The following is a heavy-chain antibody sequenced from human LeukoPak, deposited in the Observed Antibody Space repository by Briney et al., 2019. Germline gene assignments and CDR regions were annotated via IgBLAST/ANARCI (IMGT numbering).Heavy chain of an antibody. CDR2: IYYSGST. V-gene: IGHV4-39*01. D-gene: IGHD5-18*01. CDR1: GGSISSSSYY. J-gene: IGHJ4*02. Sequence: SETLSLTCTVSGGSISSSSYYWGWIRQPPGKGLEWIGSIYYSGSTYYNPSLKSRVTISVDTSKNQFSLKLSSVTAADTAVYYCARGVYSYGWVVFDYWGQGTLVTVSS. CDR3: ARGVYSYGWVVFDY.